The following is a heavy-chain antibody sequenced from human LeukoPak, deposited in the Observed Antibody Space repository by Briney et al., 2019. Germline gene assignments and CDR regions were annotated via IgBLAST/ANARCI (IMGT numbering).Heavy chain of an antibody. CDR2: IYHSGST. J-gene: IGHJ6*03. D-gene: IGHD3-10*01. Sequence: SETLSLTCAVSGGSISSSNWWRWVRQPPGKGLGWIGEIYHSGSTNYNPSLKSRVTISVDTSKNQFSLRLNSVTAADTAVYYCARDRLNPLYYYGSGRTYYYYMDVWGKGTTVTVSS. CDR1: GGSISSSNW. CDR3: ARDRLNPLYYYGSGRTYYYYMDV. V-gene: IGHV4-4*02.